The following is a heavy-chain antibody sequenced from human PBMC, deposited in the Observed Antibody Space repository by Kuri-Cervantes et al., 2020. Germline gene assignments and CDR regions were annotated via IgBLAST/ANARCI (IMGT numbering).Heavy chain of an antibody. CDR3: ARRVGRVSSYYMDV. CDR1: GFTFSSYG. V-gene: IGHV3-30*02. Sequence: GESLKISCAASGFTFSSYGMHWVRQSPAKGLEWVAFIRYDGSDKYYADSVKGRFTISRDNSKNTLYLQMNSLRAEDAAVYYCARRVGRVSSYYMDVWGKGTTVTVSS. CDR2: IRYDGSDK. D-gene: IGHD3-16*02. J-gene: IGHJ6*03.